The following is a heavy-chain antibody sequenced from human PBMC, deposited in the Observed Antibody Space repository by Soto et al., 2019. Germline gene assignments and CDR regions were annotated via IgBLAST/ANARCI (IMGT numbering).Heavy chain of an antibody. D-gene: IGHD6-13*01. J-gene: IGHJ5*02. CDR3: VRGQGIYHSPQVDP. CDR1: GFIFSSYV. Sequence: QVQLVESGGGVVQPGRSLRLSCAASGFIFSSYVMHWVRQAPGKGPEWVAVIWYDGSNKHYGDSVKGRFTISRDNSKNTLFLQMDSLRGEDTAVYYCVRGQGIYHSPQVDPWGQGTLVTVSS. V-gene: IGHV3-33*01. CDR2: IWYDGSNK.